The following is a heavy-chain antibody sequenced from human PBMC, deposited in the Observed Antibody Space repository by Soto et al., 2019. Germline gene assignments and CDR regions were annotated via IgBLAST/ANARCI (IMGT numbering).Heavy chain of an antibody. Sequence: SVTLSLTCAVYGGYFSGYYWSWIRQPPGKGLEWIGEINHSGSTNYNPSLKSRVTISVDTSKNQFSLKLSSVTAADTAVYYCARAAPRYCSGGSCYPGRDYWGQGTPVTVSS. CDR2: INHSGST. J-gene: IGHJ4*02. V-gene: IGHV4-34*01. D-gene: IGHD2-15*01. CDR1: GGYFSGYY. CDR3: ARAAPRYCSGGSCYPGRDY.